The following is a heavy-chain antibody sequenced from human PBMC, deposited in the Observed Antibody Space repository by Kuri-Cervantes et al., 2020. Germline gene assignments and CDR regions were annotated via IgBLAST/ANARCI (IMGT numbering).Heavy chain of an antibody. V-gene: IGHV3-21*01. CDR3: ARDWGSGDFWSGYFLSYYYGMDV. Sequence: LSLTCAASGFTFSSYSMNWVRQAPGKGLEWVSYISSSGSYIYFADSLKGRFTISRDNAKNSLYLQMNSLRAEDTAVYYCARDWGSGDFWSGYFLSYYYGMDVWGQGTTVTVSS. CDR2: ISSSGSYI. D-gene: IGHD3-3*01. CDR1: GFTFSSYS. J-gene: IGHJ6*02.